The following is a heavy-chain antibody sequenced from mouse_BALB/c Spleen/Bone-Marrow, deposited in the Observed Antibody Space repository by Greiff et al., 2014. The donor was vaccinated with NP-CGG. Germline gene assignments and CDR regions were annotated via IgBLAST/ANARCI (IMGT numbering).Heavy chain of an antibody. CDR3: SRRQSGNYAMDY. CDR1: GFTFSSYG. J-gene: IGHJ4*01. CDR2: ISNGGTST. V-gene: IGHV5-6*02. Sequence: DVKLVESGGDLVKPGGSLKLSCAASGFTFSSYGFFWVRQTPDKRLEWVATISNGGTSTYYPDSVKGRFTISRDNAKNTLYLQMSSLKSEDTAMYYCSRRQSGNYAMDYWGQGTSVTVSS.